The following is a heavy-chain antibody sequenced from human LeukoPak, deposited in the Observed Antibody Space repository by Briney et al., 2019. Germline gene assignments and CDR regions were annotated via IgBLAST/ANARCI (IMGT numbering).Heavy chain of an antibody. V-gene: IGHV3-48*03. Sequence: GGSLRLSCAASGFTFSSYEMNWVRQAPGKGLEWVSYISSSDGSTIYYADSVKGRFTISRDNAKNSLYLQMSSLRAEDTAVYYCARDRYALYYWGQGALVTVSS. CDR2: ISSSDGSTI. D-gene: IGHD2-2*01. CDR3: ARDRYALYY. CDR1: GFTFSSYE. J-gene: IGHJ4*02.